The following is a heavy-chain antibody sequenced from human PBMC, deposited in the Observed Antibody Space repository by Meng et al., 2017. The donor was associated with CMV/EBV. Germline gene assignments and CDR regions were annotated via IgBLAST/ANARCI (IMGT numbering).Heavy chain of an antibody. D-gene: IGHD4-17*01. Sequence: VPLVQSGAEVEKPGSSGEVSCKASGGTFSSYAISWVRQAPGQALEWMGGIIPIFGTANYAQKFQGRVTITADESTSTAYMELSSLRSEDTAVYYCAREVDDYGDGWYFDLWGRGTLVTVSS. CDR3: AREVDDYGDGWYFDL. V-gene: IGHV1-69*12. J-gene: IGHJ2*01. CDR2: IIPIFGTA. CDR1: GGTFSSYA.